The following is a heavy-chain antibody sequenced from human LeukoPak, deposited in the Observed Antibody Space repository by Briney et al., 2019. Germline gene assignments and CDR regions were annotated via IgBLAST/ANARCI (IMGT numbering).Heavy chain of an antibody. D-gene: IGHD3-10*01. V-gene: IGHV4-4*07. CDR2: IYTTGSTDST. Sequence: SETLSLTCTVSGGSISSSYCSWIRQPAGKGLEWIGRIYTTGSTDSTDFNPSLKSRVTMSVDTSRNQFSLKLGSVTAADTAVYYCAGFGAGSYYWGQGTLVTVSS. CDR1: GGSISSSY. J-gene: IGHJ4*02. CDR3: AGFGAGSYY.